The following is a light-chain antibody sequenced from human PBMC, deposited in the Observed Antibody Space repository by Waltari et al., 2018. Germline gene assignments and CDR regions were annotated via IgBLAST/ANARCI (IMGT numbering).Light chain of an antibody. Sequence: QSVLTQPPSVSGAPGQRVTISCTGSSSNIGAGYDVHWYQQLPGTAPKLLIYGNSNLPSGVPDRFSGSKAGTSASLAITGLQAEDEADYYCQSYDSSLSVLVFGGGTKLTVL. CDR1: SSNIGAGYD. J-gene: IGLJ3*02. CDR3: QSYDSSLSVLV. CDR2: GNS. V-gene: IGLV1-40*01.